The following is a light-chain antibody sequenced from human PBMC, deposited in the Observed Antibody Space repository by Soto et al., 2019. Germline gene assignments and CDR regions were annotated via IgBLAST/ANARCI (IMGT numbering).Light chain of an antibody. CDR1: SSDVGAYNY. V-gene: IGLV2-11*01. CDR2: DVS. CDR3: CSYADNYSYV. J-gene: IGLJ1*01. Sequence: QSVLAQPRSVSGSPGQSVTISCTGTSSDVGAYNYVSWYQQHPGKAPKLMTYDVSKRPPGVPDRFSGSKSGNTASLTISGLQAEDEADYYCCSYADNYSYVFGTGTRSPS.